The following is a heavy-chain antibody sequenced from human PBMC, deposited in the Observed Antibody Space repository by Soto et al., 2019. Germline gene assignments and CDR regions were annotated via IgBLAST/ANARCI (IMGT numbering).Heavy chain of an antibody. V-gene: IGHV1-69*13. D-gene: IGHD1-20*01. CDR3: ARGGDNWKNFFDH. Sequence: SVKVSCKASGGTFSSYAISWVRQAPGQGLEWMGGIIPIFGTANYAQKFQGRVTITADESTSTAYMELSSLRSEDTAVYYCARGGDNWKNFFDHWGQGTLVTVSS. CDR2: IIPIFGTA. CDR1: GGTFSSYA. J-gene: IGHJ4*02.